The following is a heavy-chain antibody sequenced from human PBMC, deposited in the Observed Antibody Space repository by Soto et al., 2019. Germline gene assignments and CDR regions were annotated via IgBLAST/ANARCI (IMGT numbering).Heavy chain of an antibody. V-gene: IGHV3-30-3*01. CDR2: ISYDGSNK. CDR3: ARPSTVTTDYYYYGMDV. J-gene: IGHJ6*02. D-gene: IGHD4-4*01. CDR1: GFTFSSYA. Sequence: SLRLSCAASGFTFSSYAMHWVRQAPGKGLEWVAVISYDGSNKYYADSVKGRFTISRDNSKNTLYLQMNSLRAEDTAVYYCARPSTVTTDYYYYGMDVWGQGT.